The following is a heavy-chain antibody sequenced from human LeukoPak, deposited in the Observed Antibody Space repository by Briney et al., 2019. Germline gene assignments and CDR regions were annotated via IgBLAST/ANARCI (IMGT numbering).Heavy chain of an antibody. J-gene: IGHJ4*02. CDR3: ARVIRAAPGKGYFDY. Sequence: GGSLRLSCATSGFIFSTYALSWVRQAPGKGLEWASSISGSGGSTYHAESVKGRFTISRDSSKNTLYLQMNSLRAEDTAIYCCARVIRAAPGKGYFDYWGQGTLVTVSS. CDR1: GFIFSTYA. CDR2: ISGSGGST. V-gene: IGHV3-23*01. D-gene: IGHD6-13*01.